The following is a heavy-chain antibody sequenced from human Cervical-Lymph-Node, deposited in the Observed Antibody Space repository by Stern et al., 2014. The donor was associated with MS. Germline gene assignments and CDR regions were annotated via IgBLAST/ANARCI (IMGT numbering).Heavy chain of an antibody. CDR3: AADRPAASLYYYYGMDV. CDR1: GFTFTSSA. Sequence: QLVQSGPEVKKPGTSVKVSCKAYGFTFTSSAVQRVRQARGQRLEWIGWVVVGSGNTNYAQKFQERVTITRDMSTSTAYMELSSLRSEDTAVYYCAADRPAASLYYYYGMDVWGQGTTVTVSS. CDR2: VVVGSGNT. J-gene: IGHJ6*02. D-gene: IGHD2-2*01. V-gene: IGHV1-58*01.